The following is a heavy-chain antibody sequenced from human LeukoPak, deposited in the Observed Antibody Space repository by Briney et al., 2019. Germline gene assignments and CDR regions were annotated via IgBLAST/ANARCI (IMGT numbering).Heavy chain of an antibody. CDR3: ARNPLRDTARDNWFDP. D-gene: IGHD5-18*01. CDR2: FYYSGST. CDR1: GGSISSSGYY. V-gene: IGHV4-39*07. J-gene: IGHJ5*02. Sequence: SETLSLTCTVSGGSISSSGYYWGWIRQPPGKGLEWIGCFYYSGSTYYNPSLKSRVTISVDTSKNQFSLKLSSVTAADTAVYYCARNPLRDTARDNWFDPWGQGTLVTVSS.